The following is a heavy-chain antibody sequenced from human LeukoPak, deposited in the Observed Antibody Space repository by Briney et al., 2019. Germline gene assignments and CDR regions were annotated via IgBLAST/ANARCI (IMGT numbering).Heavy chain of an antibody. CDR3: AKENYTDSYYPFDY. CDR2: MSGSGNNT. V-gene: IGHV3-23*01. CDR1: GIPLRGYS. J-gene: IGHJ4*02. D-gene: IGHD1-26*01. Sequence: PGGSLRLSCAGAGIPLRGYSMSWVRQAPGKGLEWVSAMSGSGNNTLYADSVTGRFTISRDDSKNTLYLQMNNLRVEDTAVYYCAKENYTDSYYPFDYWDQGTLVTVSS.